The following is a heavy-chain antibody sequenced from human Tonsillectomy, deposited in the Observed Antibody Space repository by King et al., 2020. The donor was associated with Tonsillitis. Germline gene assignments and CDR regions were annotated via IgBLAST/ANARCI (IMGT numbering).Heavy chain of an antibody. CDR2: ISSSSTYI. CDR3: AKCAYDSRGYYEYFFDY. CDR1: GFTFSSYT. J-gene: IGHJ4*02. Sequence: EVQLVESGGGLVKPGGSLRLSCVASGFTFSSYTMNWVRQAPGKGLEWVSLISSSSTYIYYADSVKGRFTISRDNAKNSLYLQMNSLRAEDTAVYYCAKCAYDSRGYYEYFFDYWGQGSLVTVSS. D-gene: IGHD3-22*01. V-gene: IGHV3-21*06.